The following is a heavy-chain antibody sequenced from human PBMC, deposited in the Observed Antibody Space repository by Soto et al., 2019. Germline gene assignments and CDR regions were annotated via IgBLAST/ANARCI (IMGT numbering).Heavy chain of an antibody. CDR1: GFSLNERAVG. CDR3: AHGSGWLFDY. D-gene: IGHD6-19*01. V-gene: IGHV2-5*02. Sequence: QITLEESGPTLVKPTQTLTLTCTFSGFSLNERAVGVGWIRQPPGKALEWLAFTYWDDDNHYSPSLKNRLTLTKDTSKNHVVLTITNTHPADTATYYCAHGSGWLFDYWGQGTQVTVSS. J-gene: IGHJ4*02. CDR2: TYWDDDN.